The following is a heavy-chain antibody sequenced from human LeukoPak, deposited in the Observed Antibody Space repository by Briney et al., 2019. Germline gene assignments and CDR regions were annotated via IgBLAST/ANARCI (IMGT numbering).Heavy chain of an antibody. V-gene: IGHV3-7*04. D-gene: IGHD2-2*02. CDR1: GFTFSSYW. CDR3: AKDPGHCTSTFCYTNY. CDR2: IKHDGSEK. J-gene: IGHJ4*02. Sequence: GGSLRLSCAVSGFTFSSYWMSWVRQAPGKGLEWVANIKHDGSEKNYVDSVKGRFIISRDNAKNSLYLQMNSLRVEATAVYYCAKDPGHCTSTFCYTNYWGQGTLVTVSS.